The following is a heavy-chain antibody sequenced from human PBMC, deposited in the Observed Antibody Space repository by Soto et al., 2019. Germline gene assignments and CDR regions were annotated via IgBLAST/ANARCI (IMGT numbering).Heavy chain of an antibody. CDR1: GGSISSSNW. J-gene: IGHJ5*02. D-gene: IGHD6-13*01. Sequence: QVQLQESGPGLVKPSGTLSLTCAVSGGSISSSNWWSWVRQPPGKGLVWIGEIYHSGSTNYNPSLKSRVTISVDKSKNQFSLKLSSVTAADTAVYYCARDREYSSSWYGANWFDPWGQGTLVTVSS. V-gene: IGHV4-4*02. CDR2: IYHSGST. CDR3: ARDREYSSSWYGANWFDP.